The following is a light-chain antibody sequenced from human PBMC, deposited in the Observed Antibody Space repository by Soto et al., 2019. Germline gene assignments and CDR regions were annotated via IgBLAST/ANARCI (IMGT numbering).Light chain of an antibody. CDR1: QSVLHSSNNKNY. Sequence: DIVMTQSPDSPAVSLGERATIDCKSSQSVLHSSNNKNYLAWYQQKPGQPPKLLIYWASTRESGVPDRFSGSGSGTDFTLTISSLQAEDVAVYYCQQYYSTPYTFGQGTKLKIK. CDR3: QQYYSTPYT. CDR2: WAS. J-gene: IGKJ2*01. V-gene: IGKV4-1*01.